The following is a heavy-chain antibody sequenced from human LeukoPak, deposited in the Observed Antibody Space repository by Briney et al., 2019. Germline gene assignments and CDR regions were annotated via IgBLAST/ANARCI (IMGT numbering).Heavy chain of an antibody. CDR2: ISAYNGNT. J-gene: IGHJ3*02. D-gene: IGHD3-22*01. Sequence: ASVKVSCKASGYTFTSYAMHWVRQAPGQRLEWMGWISAYNGNTNYAQKLQGRVTMTTDTSTSTAYMELRSLRSDDTAVYYCARGFYDSSGDAFDIWGQGTMVTVPS. V-gene: IGHV1-18*01. CDR1: GYTFTSYA. CDR3: ARGFYDSSGDAFDI.